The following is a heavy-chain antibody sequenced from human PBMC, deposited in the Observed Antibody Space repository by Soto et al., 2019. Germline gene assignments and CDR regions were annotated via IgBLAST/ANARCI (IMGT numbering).Heavy chain of an antibody. CDR1: GFTFNSYG. Sequence: QVQLVESGGGVVQPGRSLRLSCAASGFTFNSYGMHWVRQAPGKGLQWVAVISYDGSNKYYADSVKGRFTISRDNSENTLYLPMNSLGAEDTAVYYCATDRGGYCSGGNCYQDYWGEGTLVTVSS. J-gene: IGHJ4*02. CDR3: ATDRGGYCSGGNCYQDY. V-gene: IGHV3-30*03. CDR2: ISYDGSNK. D-gene: IGHD2-15*01.